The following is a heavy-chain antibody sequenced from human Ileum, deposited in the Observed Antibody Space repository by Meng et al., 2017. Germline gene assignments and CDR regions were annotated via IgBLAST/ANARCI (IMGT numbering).Heavy chain of an antibody. CDR1: GFIFSNYV. D-gene: IGHD3-22*01. J-gene: IGHJ4*02. CDR2: IWYDGNKE. CDR3: ARDSWDISGHFAF. Sequence: QVQLVQSGGGVVQPGRSLRLSCAASGFIFSNYVMHWVRQAPGKGLEWVAGIWYDGNKEFYADSVKGRFTISRDNSKNTVYLQMNSLRGDDTAVYYCARDSWDISGHFAFWGQGTLVTVSS. V-gene: IGHV3-33*01.